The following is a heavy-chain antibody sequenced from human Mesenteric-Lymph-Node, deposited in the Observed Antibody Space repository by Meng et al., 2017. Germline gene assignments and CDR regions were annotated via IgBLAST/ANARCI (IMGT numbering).Heavy chain of an antibody. D-gene: IGHD4-17*01. V-gene: IGHV4-34*01. J-gene: IGHJ4*02. Sequence: QVQLQESGPGLVKPSDTLSLTCAVSGGSFSGYYWSWIRQPPGKGLEWIGEINHSGSTNYNPSLKSRVTISVDTSKNQFSLKLSSVTAADTAVYYCARGRGYGDYGSLYWGQGTLVTVSS. CDR3: ARGRGYGDYGSLY. CDR2: INHSGST. CDR1: GGSFSGYY.